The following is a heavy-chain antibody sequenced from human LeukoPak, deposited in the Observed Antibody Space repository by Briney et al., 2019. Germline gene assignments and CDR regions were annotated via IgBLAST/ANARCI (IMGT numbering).Heavy chain of an antibody. CDR1: GYSFTSYG. Sequence: GESLKISCKGSGYSFTSYGISWVRQAPGQGLEWMGWISAYNGNTNYAQKLQGRVTMTTDTSTSTAYMELRSLRSDDTAVYYCAGPLGDHDAFDIWGQGTMVTVSS. CDR2: ISAYNGNT. CDR3: AGPLGDHDAFDI. V-gene: IGHV1-18*01. J-gene: IGHJ3*02. D-gene: IGHD4-17*01.